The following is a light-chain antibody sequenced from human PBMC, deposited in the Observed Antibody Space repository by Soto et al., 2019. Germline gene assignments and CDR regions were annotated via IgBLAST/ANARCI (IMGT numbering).Light chain of an antibody. CDR2: GNS. CDR1: SSNIGADYD. J-gene: IGLJ1*01. Sequence: QSVLTQPPSVSGAPGQRVTISCTGSSSNIGADYDVHWYQHLPGKAPKLLIYGNSNRPSGVPERFSGSKSGNTASLTISGLQTEDEADYFCSSYTNTRTLVFGTGTKLTVL. V-gene: IGLV1-40*01. CDR3: SSYTNTRTLV.